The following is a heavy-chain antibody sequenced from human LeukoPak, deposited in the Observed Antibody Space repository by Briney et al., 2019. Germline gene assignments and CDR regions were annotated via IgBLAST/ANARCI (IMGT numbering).Heavy chain of an antibody. Sequence: GGSLRLFCAASGFTFSSYGMHWVRQAPGKGLEWVAFIRYDGSNKYYADSVKGRFTISRDNSKNTLYLQMNSLRAEDTAVYYCAKIPRRPAAIPYYYYYMDVWGKGTTVTVSS. V-gene: IGHV3-30*02. J-gene: IGHJ6*03. CDR3: AKIPRRPAAIPYYYYYMDV. CDR2: IRYDGSNK. D-gene: IGHD2-2*01. CDR1: GFTFSSYG.